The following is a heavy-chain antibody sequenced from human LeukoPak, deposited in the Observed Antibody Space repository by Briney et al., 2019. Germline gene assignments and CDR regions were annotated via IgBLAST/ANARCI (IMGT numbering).Heavy chain of an antibody. Sequence: PSETLSLTCTVSGGSISSGPYYWSWIRQPPGKGLEWIGYIYHSGSTYYNPSLKSRVTISVDRTKNQFSLKLTSVTAADTAVYYCARAWPSSSGFMDVWGKGTTVTVSS. CDR3: ARAWPSSSGFMDV. J-gene: IGHJ6*04. V-gene: IGHV4-30-2*01. CDR1: GGSISSGPYY. CDR2: IYHSGST. D-gene: IGHD6-19*01.